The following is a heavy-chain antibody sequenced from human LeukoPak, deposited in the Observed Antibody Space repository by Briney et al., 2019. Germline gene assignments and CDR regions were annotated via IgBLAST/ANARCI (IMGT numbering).Heavy chain of an antibody. CDR2: IYYSRST. J-gene: IGHJ4*02. D-gene: IGHD2-2*02. V-gene: IGHV4-30-4*01. CDR3: ASQKVCSSTSCYTPDYFDY. CDR1: GGSISSGDYY. Sequence: SQTLSLTCTVSGGSISSGDYYWSWIRQPPGKGLEWIGYIYYSRSTYYNPSLKSRVTISVDTSKNQFSLKLSSVTAADTAVYYCASQKVCSSTSCYTPDYFDYWGQGTLVTVSS.